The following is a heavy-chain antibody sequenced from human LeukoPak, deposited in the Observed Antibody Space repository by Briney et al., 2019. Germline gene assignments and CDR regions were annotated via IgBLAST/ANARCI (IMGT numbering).Heavy chain of an antibody. Sequence: SETLSLTCAVYGGSFSGYYWSWIRQPPGKGLEWIGEINHGGSTNYNPSLKSRVTISVDTSKNQFSLKLSSVTAADTAVYYCARDSQPLLRSGRIDYWGQGTLVTVSS. CDR1: GGSFSGYY. J-gene: IGHJ4*02. CDR2: INHGGST. CDR3: ARDSQPLLRSGRIDY. D-gene: IGHD5-12*01. V-gene: IGHV4-34*01.